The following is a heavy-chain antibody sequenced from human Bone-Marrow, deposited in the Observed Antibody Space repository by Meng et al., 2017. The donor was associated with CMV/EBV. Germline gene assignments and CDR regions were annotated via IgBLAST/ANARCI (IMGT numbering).Heavy chain of an antibody. J-gene: IGHJ3*02. Sequence: GESLKISCAASGFTFSSYWMSWVRQAPGKGLEWVANIKQDGSEKYYVDSVKGRFTIPRDNAKNSLYLQMNSLRAEDTAVYYCARVEVTGTTSQTDDAFDIWGQGTMVTVSS. V-gene: IGHV3-7*01. CDR2: IKQDGSEK. CDR1: GFTFSSYW. D-gene: IGHD1-20*01. CDR3: ARVEVTGTTSQTDDAFDI.